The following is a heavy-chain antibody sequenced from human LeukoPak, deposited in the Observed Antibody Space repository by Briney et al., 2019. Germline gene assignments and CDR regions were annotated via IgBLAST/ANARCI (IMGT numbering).Heavy chain of an antibody. D-gene: IGHD1-26*01. Sequence: ASVKVSCKASGYTFTGYYMHWVRQSPGQGLECMGWINPNSGGTNYAQKFQGRVNMTRDTSISTAYLELRRLRSDDTAVYYCARDLGPPAPFDYWGQGTLVTVSS. J-gene: IGHJ4*02. CDR2: INPNSGGT. V-gene: IGHV1-2*02. CDR3: ARDLGPPAPFDY. CDR1: GYTFTGYY.